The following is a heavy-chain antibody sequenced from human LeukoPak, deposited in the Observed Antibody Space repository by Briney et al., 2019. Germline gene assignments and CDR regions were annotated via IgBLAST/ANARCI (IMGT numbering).Heavy chain of an antibody. Sequence: GGSLRLSCAASGFTFSTYAMSWVRQAPGKGLEWVSGIGGSGDTTYYRDSVKGRFTISRDTSKNTLYLQMNNLRAEDSAVYYCANGASVTTFDYWGQGTLATVSS. D-gene: IGHD4-17*01. CDR1: GFTFSTYA. CDR2: IGGSGDTT. V-gene: IGHV3-23*01. CDR3: ANGASVTTFDY. J-gene: IGHJ4*02.